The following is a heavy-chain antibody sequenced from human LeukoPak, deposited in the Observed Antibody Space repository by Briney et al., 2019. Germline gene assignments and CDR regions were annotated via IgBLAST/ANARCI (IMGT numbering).Heavy chain of an antibody. J-gene: IGHJ4*02. CDR1: GYSFTNYW. Sequence: GESLKISCKGSGYSFTNYWIGWVRQMPGKGLEWMGAIYPGDSDTRYSPSFQGQVTISADRSISTAYLQWSSLKASDTAMYYCARLEAVAGTERDYWGQGTLVTVSS. V-gene: IGHV5-51*01. CDR3: ARLEAVAGTERDY. D-gene: IGHD6-13*01. CDR2: IYPGDSDT.